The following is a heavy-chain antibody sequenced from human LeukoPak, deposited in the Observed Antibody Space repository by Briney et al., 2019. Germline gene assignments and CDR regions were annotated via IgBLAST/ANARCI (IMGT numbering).Heavy chain of an antibody. CDR2: IKSKTDGGTT. CDR3: TTENDYVWGSYRFDDY. CDR1: GSTFSNAW. J-gene: IGHJ4*02. V-gene: IGHV3-15*01. D-gene: IGHD3-16*02. Sequence: GGSLRLSRAASGSTFSNAWMSWVRQAPGKGLEWVGRIKSKTDGGTTDYAAPVKGRFTISRDDSKNTLYLQMNSLKTEDTAVYYCTTENDYVWGSYRFDDYWGQGTLVTVSS.